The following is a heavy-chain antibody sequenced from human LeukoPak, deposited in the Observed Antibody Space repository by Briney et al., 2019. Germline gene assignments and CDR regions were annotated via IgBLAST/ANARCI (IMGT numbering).Heavy chain of an antibody. J-gene: IGHJ6*02. CDR3: ARLDSSGWYLGRLDV. CDR2: IYYSGST. CDR1: GGSISSSSHY. Sequence: RASETLSLTCTVSGGSISSSSHYWGWIRQPPGKGLEWIGSIYYSGSTYYNPSLKRRVTISVDTSTNHFSLKVSSVTAADTAVYYCARLDSSGWYLGRLDVWGQGTTVTVSS. D-gene: IGHD6-19*01. V-gene: IGHV4-39*02.